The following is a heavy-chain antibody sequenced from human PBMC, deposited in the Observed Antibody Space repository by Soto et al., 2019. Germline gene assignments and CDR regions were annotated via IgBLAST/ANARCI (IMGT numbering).Heavy chain of an antibody. CDR3: AKSEHNGMDV. J-gene: IGHJ6*02. CDR2: IIPILKTT. V-gene: IGHV1-69*01. Sequence: VQLVQSGAEVKKSGSSVKVACKASGGTFSSYAISWVRQAPAQGLEWMGGIIPILKTTNYAQKLQGRVTITADESSSSAYMELSSMRAEDTAVYYCAKSEHNGMDVWGQGTTVTVSS. CDR1: GGTFSSYA. D-gene: IGHD3-3*01.